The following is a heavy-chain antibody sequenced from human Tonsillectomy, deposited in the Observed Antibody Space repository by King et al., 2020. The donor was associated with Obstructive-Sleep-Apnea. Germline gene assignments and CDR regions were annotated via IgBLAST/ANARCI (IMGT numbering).Heavy chain of an antibody. CDR2: IYWSGNT. V-gene: IGHV4-39*07. J-gene: IGHJ4*02. D-gene: IGHD4/OR15-4a*01. CDR3: ARKYGGNSGVFDF. CDR1: GGSISSNAYY. Sequence: LPLQESGPGLVKPSETLSLTCSVSGGSISSNAYYWGWIRQPPGKGLEWIGGIYWSGNTYYNPSLVSRVTISVDTSKNQFSLKLTSVTAADTAVYYCARKYGGNSGVFDFWGQGTLVTVSS.